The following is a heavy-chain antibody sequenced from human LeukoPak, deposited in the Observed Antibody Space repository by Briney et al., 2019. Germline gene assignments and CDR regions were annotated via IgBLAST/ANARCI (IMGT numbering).Heavy chain of an antibody. V-gene: IGHV4-39*07. Sequence: SETLSLTCIVSGGSISGTSYWGWIRQTPGMGLEWIGSIHYSGSTYYNPSLKSRVTISLDTSKNQFSLKLSSVTAADTAVYYCARTDSSSWYDYFDYWGQGTLVTVSS. CDR2: IHYSGST. D-gene: IGHD6-13*01. CDR1: GGSISGTSY. J-gene: IGHJ4*02. CDR3: ARTDSSSWYDYFDY.